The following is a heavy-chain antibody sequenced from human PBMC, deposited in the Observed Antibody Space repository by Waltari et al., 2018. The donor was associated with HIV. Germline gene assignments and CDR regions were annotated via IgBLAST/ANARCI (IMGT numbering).Heavy chain of an antibody. V-gene: IGHV4-39*01. CDR1: GASVTSGDFY. D-gene: IGHD5-18*01. CDR3: ATVTSMAHYALDV. CDR2: LDYSGTT. Sequence: LRLQESGPRLVQPSETLSLTCSVSGASVTSGDFYRACIRRPPRTGLAWVGSLDYSGTTFYNPSLSSPVTISMDSSMNQLSLRLTSVTVADSAIYYCATVTSMAHYALDVWGRGTTVTVSS. J-gene: IGHJ6*02.